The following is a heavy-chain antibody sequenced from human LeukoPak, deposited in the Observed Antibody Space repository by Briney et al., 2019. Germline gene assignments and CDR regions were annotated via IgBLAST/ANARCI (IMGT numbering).Heavy chain of an antibody. CDR3: AKGGAVSSKSITLIRGTRKYYYYMDV. J-gene: IGHJ6*03. D-gene: IGHD3-10*01. CDR2: IKQDGSET. CDR1: GFTFSNYW. Sequence: PGGSLRLSCAASGFTFSNYWISWVRQAPGKGLEWVANIKQDGSETYCVDSVKGRFTISRDNAKNSLYLQMNSLRAEDTAVYYCAKGGAVSSKSITLIRGTRKYYYYMDVWGKGTTVTISS. V-gene: IGHV3-7*03.